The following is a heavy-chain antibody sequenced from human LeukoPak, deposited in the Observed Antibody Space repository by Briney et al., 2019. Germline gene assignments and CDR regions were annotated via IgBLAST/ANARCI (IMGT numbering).Heavy chain of an antibody. Sequence: ASVKVSCKASGYTFTGYYMHWVRQAPGQGLEWMGWINPNSGGTNYAQKFQGRVTMTRDTSISTAYMGLSRLRSDDTAVYYCARVPRYCSSTSCYIFDYWGQGTLVTVSS. D-gene: IGHD2-2*02. CDR1: GYTFTGYY. CDR2: INPNSGGT. J-gene: IGHJ4*02. V-gene: IGHV1-2*02. CDR3: ARVPRYCSSTSCYIFDY.